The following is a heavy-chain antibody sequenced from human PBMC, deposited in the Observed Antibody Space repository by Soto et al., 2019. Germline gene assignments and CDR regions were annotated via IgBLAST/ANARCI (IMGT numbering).Heavy chain of an antibody. CDR3: ATQRYDSDTGTKYHCYFHC. V-gene: IGHV5-10-1*01. CDR1: GYSVAGYW. D-gene: IGHD3-22*01. CDR2: IDPSDSQT. J-gene: IGHJ4*02. Sequence: GESLKISCHGSGYSVAGYWITSVRQKPCKGLERMGRIDPSDSQTYYSPSFRGHLTISATKSITTVFLQWSSLGASDTVMDDCATQRYDSDTGTKYHCYFHCCRQGTPVTVSS.